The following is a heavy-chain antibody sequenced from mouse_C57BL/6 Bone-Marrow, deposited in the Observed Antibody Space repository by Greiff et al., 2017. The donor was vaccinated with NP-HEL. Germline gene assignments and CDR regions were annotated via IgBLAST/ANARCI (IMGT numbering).Heavy chain of an antibody. V-gene: IGHV1-82*01. CDR1: GYAFSSSW. CDR2: IYPGDGDD. Sequence: VQLQESGPELVKPGASVKISCKASGYAFSSSWMNWVKQRPGKGLEWIGRIYPGDGDDNYNGKFKGKATLTADKSSSTAYMQLSSLTSEDSAVYFCAREGSNYFDYWGQGTTLTVSS. CDR3: AREGSNYFDY. J-gene: IGHJ2*01.